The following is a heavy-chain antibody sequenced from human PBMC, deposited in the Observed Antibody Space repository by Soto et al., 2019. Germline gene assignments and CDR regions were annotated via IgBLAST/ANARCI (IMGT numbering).Heavy chain of an antibody. D-gene: IGHD6-13*01. J-gene: IGHJ6*02. V-gene: IGHV4-59*01. CDR1: GGSISYYY. CDR2: IYYSGST. CDR3: ARENITAIDRYYFYGMDV. Sequence: TSETLSLTCTVSGGSISYYYWSWIRQPPGKGLEWIGYIYYSGSTNYNPSLKSRVTVSVDTSKNQFSLKLSSVTAADTAVYFCARENITAIDRYYFYGMDVWGRGTTVT.